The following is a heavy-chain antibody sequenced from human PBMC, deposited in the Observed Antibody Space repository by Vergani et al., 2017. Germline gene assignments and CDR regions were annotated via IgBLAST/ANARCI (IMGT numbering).Heavy chain of an antibody. V-gene: IGHV3-73*01. D-gene: IGHD6-13*01. CDR1: GFTFSSYA. CDR2: IRSKANSYAT. J-gene: IGHJ4*02. CDR3: TSPRSDSSSEREN. Sequence: VQLVESGGGVVQPGRSLRLSCAASGFTFSSYAMHWVRQAPGKGLEWVGRIRSKANSYATAYAASVKGRFTISRDDSKNTAYLQMNSLKTEDTAVYYCTSPRSDSSSERENWGQGTLVTVSS.